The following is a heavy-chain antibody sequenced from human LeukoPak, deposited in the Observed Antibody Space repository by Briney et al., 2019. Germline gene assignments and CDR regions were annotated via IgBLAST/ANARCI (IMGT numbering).Heavy chain of an antibody. Sequence: ASLKVSCKASGYSFTDFGVSWVRQAPGQGLEWMGWISAYNGDIKYAQKFQGRVTMTTDTSTSTAYMELTSLRSDDTAVFFCTRDLGTYGSIFFDYWGQGTLVTVPS. CDR1: GYSFTDFG. V-gene: IGHV1-18*01. CDR3: TRDLGTYGSIFFDY. D-gene: IGHD3-10*01. J-gene: IGHJ4*02. CDR2: ISAYNGDI.